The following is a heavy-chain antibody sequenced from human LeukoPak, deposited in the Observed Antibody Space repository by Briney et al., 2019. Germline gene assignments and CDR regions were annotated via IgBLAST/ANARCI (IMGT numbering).Heavy chain of an antibody. Sequence: GGSLRLSCAASGFTFSDHYMDWVRQAPGKGLEWVGRTRNKANSYTTEYAASVKGRFTISRDDSKNSLYLQMNSLKTEDTAVYYCARGLAAAGYTFDYWGRGTLVTVSS. CDR2: TRNKANSYTT. CDR1: GFTFSDHY. V-gene: IGHV3-72*01. J-gene: IGHJ4*02. CDR3: ARGLAAAGYTFDY. D-gene: IGHD6-13*01.